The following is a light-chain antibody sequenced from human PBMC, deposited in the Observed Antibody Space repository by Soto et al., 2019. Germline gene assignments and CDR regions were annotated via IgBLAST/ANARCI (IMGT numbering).Light chain of an antibody. CDR3: QQYGSSPPWT. V-gene: IGKV3-20*01. CDR1: QSISSY. Sequence: EVVLTQSPDTLSLPPGERATLSCRASQSISSYLAWYQQTPGQAPRILIYGASSRATGIPDRFSGSVSGTGFTLTISRLEPEDFAVYYCQQYGSSPPWTFGQGTKVDIK. CDR2: GAS. J-gene: IGKJ1*01.